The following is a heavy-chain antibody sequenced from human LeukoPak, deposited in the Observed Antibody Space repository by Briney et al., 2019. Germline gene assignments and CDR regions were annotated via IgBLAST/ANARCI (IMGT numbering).Heavy chain of an antibody. D-gene: IGHD3-16*01. CDR2: IYYSGST. Sequence: PSETLSLTCAVSGGSISSGGYSWSWIRQPPGKGLEWIGSIYYSGSTYYNPSLKSRVTISVDTSKNQFSLKLTSVTAADTAVYYCAPQRGGLTRFDYWGQGTLVTVSS. CDR1: GGSISSGGYS. J-gene: IGHJ4*02. V-gene: IGHV4-30-2*03. CDR3: APQRGGLTRFDY.